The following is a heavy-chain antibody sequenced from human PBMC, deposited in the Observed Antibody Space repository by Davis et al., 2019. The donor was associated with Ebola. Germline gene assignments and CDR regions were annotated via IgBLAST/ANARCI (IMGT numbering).Heavy chain of an antibody. CDR1: GFTFSSYW. V-gene: IGHV3-21*05. D-gene: IGHD4-23*01. J-gene: IGHJ4*02. CDR2: ISSSSSYT. CDR3: ADGGNSFPFDY. Sequence: GGSLRLSCAASGFTFSSYWMSWVRQAPGKGLEWVSYISSSSSYTNYADSVKGRFTISRDNAKNSLYLQMNSLRAEDTAVYYCADGGNSFPFDYWGQGTLVTVSS.